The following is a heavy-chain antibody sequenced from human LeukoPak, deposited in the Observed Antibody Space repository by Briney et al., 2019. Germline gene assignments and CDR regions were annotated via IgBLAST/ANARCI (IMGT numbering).Heavy chain of an antibody. CDR2: ISSSGSTI. Sequence: PGGSLRLSCAASGFTFSSYEMNWVRQAPGKGLEWVSYISSSGSTIYYAGSVKGRFTISRDNAMNSLYLQMNSLRAEDTAVYYCAELGITMIGGVWGKGTTVTISS. CDR3: AELGITMIGGV. CDR1: GFTFSSYE. J-gene: IGHJ6*04. V-gene: IGHV3-48*03. D-gene: IGHD3-10*02.